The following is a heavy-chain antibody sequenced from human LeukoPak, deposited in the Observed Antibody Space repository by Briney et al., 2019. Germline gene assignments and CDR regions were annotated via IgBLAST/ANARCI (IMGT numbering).Heavy chain of an antibody. CDR1: GFTFSTYA. J-gene: IGHJ4*02. D-gene: IGHD3-10*01. Sequence: GGSLRLSCVVSGFTFSTYAMSWVRQAPGKGLEWVAFISGSGRNTYYADSVKGRFTISRDNFRNTLSLQMNSLRPDDTAICYCAKDEGVVLSTSFDFGHWGQGTLVAVSS. CDR3: AKDEGVVLSTSFDFGH. CDR2: ISGSGRNT. V-gene: IGHV3-23*01.